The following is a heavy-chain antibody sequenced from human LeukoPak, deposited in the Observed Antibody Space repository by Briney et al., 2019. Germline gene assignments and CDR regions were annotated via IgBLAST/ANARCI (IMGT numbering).Heavy chain of an antibody. V-gene: IGHV4-61*02. J-gene: IGHJ5*01. CDR1: GGSISSGNYY. Sequence: SQTLSLTCTVSGGSISSGNYYWSWIRQPAGKGLEWIGRIYTGGSTNYNPSLKSRVTISVDTSKNQFSLKLSSVTAADTAMYYCARAGYYNFWSGSYREIQEWFDSWGQGTLVTVSS. D-gene: IGHD3-3*01. CDR2: IYTGGST. CDR3: ARAGYYNFWSGSYREIQEWFDS.